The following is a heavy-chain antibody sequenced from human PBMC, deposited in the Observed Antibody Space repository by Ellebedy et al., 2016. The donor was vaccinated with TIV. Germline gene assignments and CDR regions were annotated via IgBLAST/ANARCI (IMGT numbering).Heavy chain of an antibody. Sequence: AASVKVPCKASGYSFPTYGINWVRQAPGKGLAWMGWMNTNTGKPAYAQGLPSRFLFSMDTSVTTAYLQINSVKAEDTARYFCVRDRGNSYGPHSWGQGTLVVVSS. CDR3: VRDRGNSYGPHS. V-gene: IGHV7-4-1*02. J-gene: IGHJ4*02. CDR2: MNTNTGKP. CDR1: GYSFPTYG. D-gene: IGHD5-18*01.